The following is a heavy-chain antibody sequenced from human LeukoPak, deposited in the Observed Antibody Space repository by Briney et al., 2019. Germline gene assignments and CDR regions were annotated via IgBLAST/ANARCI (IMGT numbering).Heavy chain of an antibody. V-gene: IGHV4-34*01. CDR2: INHSGST. D-gene: IGHD4-17*01. Sequence: SETLSLTCAVYGGSFSGYYWSWIRQPPGKGLEWIGKINHSGSTNYNPSLKSRVTISVDTSKNQFSLKLSSVTAADTAVYYCARGSHGDYYFDYWGQGTLVTVSS. CDR3: ARGSHGDYYFDY. CDR1: GGSFSGYY. J-gene: IGHJ4*02.